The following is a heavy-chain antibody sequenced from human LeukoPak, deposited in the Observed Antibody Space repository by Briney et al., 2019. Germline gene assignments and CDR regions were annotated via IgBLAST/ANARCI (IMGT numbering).Heavy chain of an antibody. J-gene: IGHJ4*02. CDR1: GGSFSGYY. V-gene: IGHV4-34*01. CDR3: ARQGRDGYNVDY. CDR2: INHSGST. D-gene: IGHD5-24*01. Sequence: SETLSLTCAVYGGSFSGYYWSWIRQPPGKGLEWIGEINHSGSTNYNPSLKSRVTISVDTSKNQFSLKLSSVTAADTAVYYCARQGRDGYNVDYWGQGTLVTVSS.